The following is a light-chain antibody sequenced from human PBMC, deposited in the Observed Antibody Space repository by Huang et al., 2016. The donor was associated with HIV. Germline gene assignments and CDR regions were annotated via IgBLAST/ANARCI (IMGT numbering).Light chain of an antibody. V-gene: IGKV3-15*01. CDR1: QVIGNS. J-gene: IGKJ2*01. Sequence: ERVLTQSPGTLSVSPGERATLSCRTSQVIGNSLAWYQLKPGQAPRLLIYDTFIRASDIPARFSGGGSEIDFTLTISGLQSEDSAVYYCQQYHEWPRTFGQGTKVEIK. CDR2: DTF. CDR3: QQYHEWPRT.